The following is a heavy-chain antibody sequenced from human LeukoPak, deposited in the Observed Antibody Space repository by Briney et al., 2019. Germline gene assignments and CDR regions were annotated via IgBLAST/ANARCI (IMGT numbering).Heavy chain of an antibody. CDR3: AKDRGYYYDSSGYHPDY. D-gene: IGHD3-22*01. V-gene: IGHV3-30*02. J-gene: IGHJ4*02. CDR1: GFTFSSYG. CDR2: IRYDGSNK. Sequence: PGGSLRLSCAASGFTFSSYGMHWVRQAPGKGLEWVAFIRYDGSNKYYADSVKGRFTISRDNSKNTLYLQMNSLRAEDTAVYYCAKDRGYYYDSSGYHPDYWGQGTLVTVSS.